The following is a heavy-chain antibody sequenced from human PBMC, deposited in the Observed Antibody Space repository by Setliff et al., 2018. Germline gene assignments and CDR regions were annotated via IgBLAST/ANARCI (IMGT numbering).Heavy chain of an antibody. CDR1: GYTSSSFA. Sequence: GGSLRLSCAASGYTSSSFAMTWVRQAPGKGLEWVSIISASGDTTYYADSVKGRFTISRDNSKNTLYLQMNSLRAEDTAVYYCCSGSYLFVYWGQGSLVTVSS. CDR3: CSGSYLFVY. V-gene: IGHV3-23*01. D-gene: IGHD1-26*01. CDR2: ISASGDTT. J-gene: IGHJ4*02.